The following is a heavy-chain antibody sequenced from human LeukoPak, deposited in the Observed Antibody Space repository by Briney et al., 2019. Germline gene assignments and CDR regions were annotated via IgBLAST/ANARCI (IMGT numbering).Heavy chain of an antibody. D-gene: IGHD3-16*01. J-gene: IGHJ4*02. Sequence: PGGSLRLSCAASGFTFSSYEMNWVRQAPGKGLEWVANIKQDGSEKYYVDSVKGRFTISRDNAKNSLYLQMNSLRAEDTAVYYCARVFWGPFDYWGQGTLVTVSS. V-gene: IGHV3-7*01. CDR1: GFTFSSYE. CDR2: IKQDGSEK. CDR3: ARVFWGPFDY.